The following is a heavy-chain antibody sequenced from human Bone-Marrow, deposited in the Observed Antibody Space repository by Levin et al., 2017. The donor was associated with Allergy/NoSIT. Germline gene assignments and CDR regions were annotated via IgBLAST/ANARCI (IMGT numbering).Heavy chain of an antibody. CDR2: INPNSGGT. Sequence: GESLKISCKTSGYIFNAYYIHWLRQAPGQGLEWMGRINPNSGGTNHAQKFQDWVTMTRDTSNSTAYMELSRLTSDDTAVHYCARELATWFGRPSYSYFAVDVWGQGTTVTVS. CDR3: ARELATWFGRPSYSYFAVDV. V-gene: IGHV1-2*04. D-gene: IGHD3-10*01. CDR1: GYIFNAYY. J-gene: IGHJ6*02.